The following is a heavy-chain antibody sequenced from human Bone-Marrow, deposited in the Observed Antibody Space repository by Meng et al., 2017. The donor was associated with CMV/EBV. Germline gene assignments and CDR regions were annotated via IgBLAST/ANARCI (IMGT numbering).Heavy chain of an antibody. J-gene: IGHJ4*02. CDR1: GGNFSSYA. D-gene: IGHD3-16*01. V-gene: IGHV1-69*10. Sequence: SVKVSCKASGGNFSSYAISWVRQAPGQGLEWMGGIIPILGTANYAQKFQGRVTITAAKSTSTAYMELSSLISEDTAVYYCARAPRNDYVWGSYGYTGGFDYWGQGTLVTVSS. CDR2: IIPILGTA. CDR3: ARAPRNDYVWGSYGYTGGFDY.